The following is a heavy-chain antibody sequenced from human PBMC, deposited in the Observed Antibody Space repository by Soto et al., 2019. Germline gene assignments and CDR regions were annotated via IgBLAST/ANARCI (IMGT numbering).Heavy chain of an antibody. CDR3: ATYSRGEGGRGY. D-gene: IGHD2-21*01. J-gene: IGHJ4*02. V-gene: IGHV4-59*08. CDR2: DYSDST. Sequence: QVQLQESGPGLVKPSETLSLTCTVSGGSVSSHHWTWIRQPPGKGLEWIGDYSDSTSYSPSLKSRFTISPGTSKTQFSLKLSSVTATDPAVYYCATYSRGEGGRGYWGQGTLVTVSS. CDR1: GGSVSSHH.